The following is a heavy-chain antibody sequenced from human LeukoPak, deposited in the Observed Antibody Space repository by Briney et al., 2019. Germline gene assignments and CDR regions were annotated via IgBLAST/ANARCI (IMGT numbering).Heavy chain of an antibody. D-gene: IGHD2-2*02. V-gene: IGHV1-2*02. CDR1: GYTLTGYY. Sequence: ASVKVSCRASGYTLTGYYMHWVRQAPGEGLEWMGWINPNSGGTNYAQKFQGRVTMTRDTSINTAYMELSRLRSDDTAVYYCARGGYCLSTSCYKTFDYWGQGTLVTVSS. CDR2: INPNSGGT. J-gene: IGHJ4*02. CDR3: ARGGYCLSTSCYKTFDY.